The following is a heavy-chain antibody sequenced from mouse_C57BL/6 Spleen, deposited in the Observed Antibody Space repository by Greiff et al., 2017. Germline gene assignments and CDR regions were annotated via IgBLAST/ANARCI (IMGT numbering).Heavy chain of an antibody. D-gene: IGHD2-1*01. CDR2: IYPSDSET. CDR1: GYTFTSYW. V-gene: IGHV1-61*01. J-gene: IGHJ1*03. Sequence: VQLQQPGAELVRPGSSVKLSCKASGYTFTSYWMDWVKQRPGQGLEWIGNIYPSDSETHYNQKFKDKATLTVDKSSSTAYMQLSSLTSEDSAVYYCARSLYYNKNMYFDVWGTGTTVTVSS. CDR3: ARSLYYNKNMYFDV.